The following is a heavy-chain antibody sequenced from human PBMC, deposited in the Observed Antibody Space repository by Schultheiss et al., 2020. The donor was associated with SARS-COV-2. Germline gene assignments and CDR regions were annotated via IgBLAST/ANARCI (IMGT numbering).Heavy chain of an antibody. J-gene: IGHJ4*02. Sequence: SETLSLTCTVSGGSISSSSYYWGWIRQPPGKGLEWIGSIYYSGSTYYNPSLKSRVTISVDTSKNQFSLKLNSVTAADTAVYYCARQGIAAAGDYWGQGTLVTVSS. D-gene: IGHD6-13*01. V-gene: IGHV4-39*01. CDR1: GGSISSSSYY. CDR3: ARQGIAAAGDY. CDR2: IYYSGST.